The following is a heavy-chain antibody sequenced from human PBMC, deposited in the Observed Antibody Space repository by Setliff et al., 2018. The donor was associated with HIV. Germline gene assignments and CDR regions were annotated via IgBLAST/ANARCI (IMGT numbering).Heavy chain of an antibody. D-gene: IGHD7-27*01. J-gene: IGHJ1*01. V-gene: IGHV3-48*03. Sequence: GGSLRLSCAASGFTFSSYEMNWVRQAPGKGLEWVSYISSSGRTIYYADSVKGRFTISRDNAKNSLYLQMNSLRAEDTAVYYCARGYTGDFHWGQGTLVTVSS. CDR2: ISSSGRTI. CDR3: ARGYTGDFH. CDR1: GFTFSSYE.